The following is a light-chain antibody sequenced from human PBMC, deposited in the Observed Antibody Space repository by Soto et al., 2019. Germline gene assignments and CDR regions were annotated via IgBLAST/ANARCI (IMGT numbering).Light chain of an antibody. CDR3: QQTYSTPIT. Sequence: DCQMTQFPPSLSASVRDWGTIARXASQSISNYLNWYQQRPGKAPKLLIYAASSLQSGVPSRFSGSGSGTDFTLTISSLQPEDFVTYYCQQTYSTPITFGQGTGLEIK. CDR2: AAS. CDR1: QSISNY. V-gene: IGKV1-39*01. J-gene: IGKJ5*01.